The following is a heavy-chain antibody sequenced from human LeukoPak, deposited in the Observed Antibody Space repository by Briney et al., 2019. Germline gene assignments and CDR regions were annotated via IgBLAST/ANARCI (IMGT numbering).Heavy chain of an antibody. CDR1: GGSISIYY. D-gene: IGHD3-10*01. CDR3: GRSGTYAAPGDY. Sequence: PSENLSFTCTGSGGSISIYYWSWLRQPPGKGLEWFGNIYYSVATNDNPSLKSRVTISVDTYKNPFSLNMSSVSDAETAVYYCGRSGTYAAPGDYWGQGALVTVSS. J-gene: IGHJ4*02. V-gene: IGHV4-59*01. CDR2: IYYSVAT.